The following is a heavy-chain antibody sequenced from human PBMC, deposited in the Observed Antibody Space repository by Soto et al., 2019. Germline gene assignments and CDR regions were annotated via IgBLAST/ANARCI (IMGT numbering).Heavy chain of an antibody. CDR1: GFTFSSYG. Sequence: GGSLRLSCAASGFTFSSYGMHWVRQAPGKGLEWVAVISYGGSDKYYADSVKGRFTISRDNSKNTLYLQMNSLRAEDTAVYYCAKSRLYDSSAYYFPDFDYWGQGTLVTVSS. CDR3: AKSRLYDSSAYYFPDFDY. V-gene: IGHV3-30*18. J-gene: IGHJ4*02. CDR2: ISYGGSDK. D-gene: IGHD3-22*01.